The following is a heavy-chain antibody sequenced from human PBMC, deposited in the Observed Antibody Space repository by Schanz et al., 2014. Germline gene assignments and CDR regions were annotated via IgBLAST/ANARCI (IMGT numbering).Heavy chain of an antibody. D-gene: IGHD1-26*01. J-gene: IGHJ6*02. Sequence: QVQLQESGPGLVKPSGTLSLTCAVSGGSISSSNWWSWVRQPPGKGLEWIGEIYHSGSTNYNPSRKSRFTILVDKSKNQFSVKGRSVTAADTAVYYCARVTPYSGSHYGGYGMDVWGQGTTVTVSS. V-gene: IGHV4-4*02. CDR2: IYHSGST. CDR1: GGSISSSNW. CDR3: ARVTPYSGSHYGGYGMDV.